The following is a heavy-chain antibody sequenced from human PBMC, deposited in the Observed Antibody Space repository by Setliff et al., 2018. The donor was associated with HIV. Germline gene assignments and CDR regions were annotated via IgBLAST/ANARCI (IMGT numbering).Heavy chain of an antibody. J-gene: IGHJ3*02. CDR3: ARSKTFYDFWGGYYTHGAFKI. V-gene: IGHV4-39*01. Sequence: LSLTCTVSGGSFTSRSYYWGWIRQPPGKGLEWIGSIFYSGITYYNPSLKSRVTISVDTSKNQFSLNLTSVTAADTAVYYCARSKTFYDFWGGYYTHGAFKIWGLGTMGTVSS. CDR1: GGSFTSRSYY. CDR2: IFYSGIT. D-gene: IGHD3-3*01.